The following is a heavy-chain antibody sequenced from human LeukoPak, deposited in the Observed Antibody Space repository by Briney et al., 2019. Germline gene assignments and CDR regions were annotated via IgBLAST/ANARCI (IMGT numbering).Heavy chain of an antibody. D-gene: IGHD3/OR15-3a*01. Sequence: GASVKVSCKASGGTFSSYAISWVRQAPGQGLEWMGGIIPIFSTANYAQKFQGRVTITADESTSTAYMELSSLRSEDTAVYYCARDAGLGNQGIDYWGQGTLVTVSS. V-gene: IGHV1-69*13. CDR3: ARDAGLGNQGIDY. J-gene: IGHJ4*02. CDR1: GGTFSSYA. CDR2: IIPIFSTA.